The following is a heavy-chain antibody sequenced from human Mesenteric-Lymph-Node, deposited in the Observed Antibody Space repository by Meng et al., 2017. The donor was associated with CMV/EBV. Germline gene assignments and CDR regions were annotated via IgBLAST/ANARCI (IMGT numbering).Heavy chain of an antibody. CDR1: GGSFSGYY. D-gene: IGHD3-9*01. J-gene: IGHJ4*02. V-gene: IGHV4-34*01. CDR3: ARGSSYDILTGYFDY. Sequence: GQLHQWGAGCLKPSGTLSVTCAVYGGSFSGYYWNWIRQSPEKGLEWIGEINHSGSTTYNPSFTSRIIISVDTSTNQISLNMSSVTAADTAVYYCARGSSYDILTGYFDYWGQGALVTVSS. CDR2: INHSGST.